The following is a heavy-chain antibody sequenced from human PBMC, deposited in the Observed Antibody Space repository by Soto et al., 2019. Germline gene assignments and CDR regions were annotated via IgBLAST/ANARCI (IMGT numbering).Heavy chain of an antibody. CDR3: AKEAVSGWYYFDY. D-gene: IGHD6-19*01. J-gene: IGHJ4*02. CDR1: GFTFSSYA. Sequence: VQLLESGGGLLQPGGSLRLSCAASGFTFSSYAMSWVRQAPGKGLEWVSTISGSGGSTYYADSLKGWFTISRDNSKNTLFLQMSSQRAEDTAVYYCAKEAVSGWYYFDYWGPGTMVAVSS. CDR2: ISGSGGST. V-gene: IGHV3-23*01.